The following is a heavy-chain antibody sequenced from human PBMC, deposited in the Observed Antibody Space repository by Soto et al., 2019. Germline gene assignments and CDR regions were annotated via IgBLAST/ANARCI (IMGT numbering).Heavy chain of an antibody. V-gene: IGHV1-69*01. CDR1: GGTFSSYA. J-gene: IGHJ4*02. CDR2: IIPIFGTA. Sequence: QVQLVQSGAEVKKPGSSVNVSCKASGGTFSSYAISWVRQAPGQGLEWMGGIIPIFGTANYAQKFQGRVTITADESTSTAYMELSSLRSEDTAVYYCASAPPRSGYYLYYFDYWGQGTLVTVSS. CDR3: ASAPPRSGYYLYYFDY. D-gene: IGHD3-22*01.